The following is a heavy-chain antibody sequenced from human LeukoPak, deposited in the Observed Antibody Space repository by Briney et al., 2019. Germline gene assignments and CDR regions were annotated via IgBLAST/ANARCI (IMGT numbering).Heavy chain of an antibody. D-gene: IGHD6-13*01. Sequence: PGRSLRLSCAASGFTFSTNAMHWVRQAPGKGLEWVAVISYDGSNKYHADSVKGRFTISRDNSRNTLYLQMNSLRPEDTAVYYCARGSYSSSWYGGHFDSWGQGTLVTVSS. V-gene: IGHV3-30*04. CDR3: ARGSYSSSWYGGHFDS. CDR1: GFTFSTNA. CDR2: ISYDGSNK. J-gene: IGHJ4*02.